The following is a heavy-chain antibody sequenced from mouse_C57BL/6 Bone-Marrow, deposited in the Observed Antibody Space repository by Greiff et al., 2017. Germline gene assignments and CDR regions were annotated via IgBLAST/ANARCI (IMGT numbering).Heavy chain of an antibody. D-gene: IGHD2-4*01. V-gene: IGHV1-63*01. CDR1: GYTFTNYW. Sequence: QVQLQQSGAELVRPGTSVKMSCKASGYTFTNYWIGWAKQRPGHGLEWIGDIYPGGGYTNYNEKFKGKATLTADKSSSTAYMQFSSLTSEDSAIYYCAVYDYDGYYYARDYWGQGTSVTVSS. CDR3: AVYDYDGYYYARDY. CDR2: IYPGGGYT. J-gene: IGHJ4*01.